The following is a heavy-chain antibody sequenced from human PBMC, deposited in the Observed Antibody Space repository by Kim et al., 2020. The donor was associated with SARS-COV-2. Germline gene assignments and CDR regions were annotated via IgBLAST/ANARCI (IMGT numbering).Heavy chain of an antibody. V-gene: IGHV4-34*01. D-gene: IGHD3-10*01. CDR3: ARGRPPPGGAFDI. CDR1: GGSFSGYY. CDR2: INHSGST. Sequence: SETLSLTCAVYGGSFSGYYWSWIRQPPGKGLEWIGEINHSGSTNYNPSLKSRVTISVDTSKNQFSLKLSSVTAADTAVYYFARGRPPPGGAFDIWGPGTMVTVSS. J-gene: IGHJ3*02.